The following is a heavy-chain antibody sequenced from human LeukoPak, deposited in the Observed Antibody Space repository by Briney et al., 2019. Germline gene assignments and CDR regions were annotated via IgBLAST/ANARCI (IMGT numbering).Heavy chain of an antibody. CDR3: AKDTYYYGSGSYSDY. Sequence: HPGGSLRLSCAASGFTFSSYAMSWVRQAPGKGLEWVSVISDRGGSTYYADSVKGRFTISRDNSKNTLYLQMNSLRAEDTAVYYCAKDTYYYGSGSYSDYWGQGTLVAVSS. J-gene: IGHJ4*02. CDR2: ISDRGGST. D-gene: IGHD3-10*01. CDR1: GFTFSSYA. V-gene: IGHV3-23*01.